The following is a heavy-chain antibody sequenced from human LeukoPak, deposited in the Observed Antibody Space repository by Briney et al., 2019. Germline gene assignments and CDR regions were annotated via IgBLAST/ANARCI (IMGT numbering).Heavy chain of an antibody. J-gene: IGHJ4*02. V-gene: IGHV3-9*01. CDR2: ISWNSGSI. D-gene: IGHD3-22*01. CDR3: AKDMADSSGYYLGSYFDY. CDR1: GFTFDDYA. Sequence: GGSLRLSCAASGFTFDDYAVHWVRQAPGKGLEWVSGISWNSGSIGYADSVKGRFTISRDNAKNSLYLQMNSLRAEDTALYYCAKDMADSSGYYLGSYFDYWGQGTLVTVSS.